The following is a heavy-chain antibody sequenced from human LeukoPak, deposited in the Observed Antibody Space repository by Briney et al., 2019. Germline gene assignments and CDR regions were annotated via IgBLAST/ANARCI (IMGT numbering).Heavy chain of an antibody. CDR2: IYYSGST. CDR3: ASQPRYCSGGSCYRGRWVRDGHNSAPFDY. CDR1: GGSISSYY. Sequence: SETLSLTCTVSGGSISSYYWSWIRQPPGKGLEWIGYIYYSGSTNYNPSLKSRVTISVDTSKNQFSLKLSSVTAADTAVYYCASQPRYCSGGSCYRGRWVRDGHNSAPFDYWGQGTLVTVSS. D-gene: IGHD2-15*01. V-gene: IGHV4-59*01. J-gene: IGHJ4*02.